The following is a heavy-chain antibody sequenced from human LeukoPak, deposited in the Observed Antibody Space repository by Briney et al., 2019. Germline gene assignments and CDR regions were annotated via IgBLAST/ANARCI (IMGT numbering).Heavy chain of an antibody. CDR2: ISWNSGSI. CDR1: GCTFDDYA. V-gene: IGHV3-9*01. Sequence: GRSLRLSCAASGCTFDDYAMHWVRQAPGKGLEWVSGISWNSGSIGYADSVKGRFTISRDNAKNSLYLQMNSLRAEDPALYYCARGRRDIVVVVAAHFDYWGQGTLVTVSS. CDR3: ARGRRDIVVVVAAHFDY. J-gene: IGHJ4*02. D-gene: IGHD2-15*01.